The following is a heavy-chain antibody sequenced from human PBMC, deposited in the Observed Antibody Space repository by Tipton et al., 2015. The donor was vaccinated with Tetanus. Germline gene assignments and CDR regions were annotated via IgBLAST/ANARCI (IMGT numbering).Heavy chain of an antibody. Sequence: GSLRLSCAASGFTFSSYAMSWVRQAPGKGLEWVSGISGSGDKTHYAGSVKGRFTISRDNSKNTLYLQMNSLRAEDTAVYYCARDSSMAVADPILWYWGQGTLVTVSS. V-gene: IGHV3-23*01. J-gene: IGHJ4*02. CDR3: ARDSSMAVADPILWY. CDR2: ISGSGDKT. D-gene: IGHD6-19*01. CDR1: GFTFSSYA.